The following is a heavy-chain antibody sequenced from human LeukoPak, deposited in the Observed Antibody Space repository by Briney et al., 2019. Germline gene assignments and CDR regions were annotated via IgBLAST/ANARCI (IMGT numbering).Heavy chain of an antibody. Sequence: GGSLRLSCAASGFTFSGYAMSWVRQAPGKGLEWVSAISGSGGSTYYADSVKGRFTIFRDNSKNTLYLQMNSLRAEDTAVYYCAKTQIGGAVNDAFDIWGQGTMVTVSS. J-gene: IGHJ3*02. CDR2: ISGSGGST. CDR3: AKTQIGGAVNDAFDI. CDR1: GFTFSGYA. D-gene: IGHD3-10*01. V-gene: IGHV3-23*01.